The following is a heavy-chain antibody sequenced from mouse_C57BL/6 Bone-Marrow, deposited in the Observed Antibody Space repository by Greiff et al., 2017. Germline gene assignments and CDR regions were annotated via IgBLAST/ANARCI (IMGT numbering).Heavy chain of an antibody. CDR3: ARLGSYYAMDY. Sequence: VQLQQSGAELARPGASVRLSCMASGYTFTSYGISWVKQRTGQGLEWIGEIYSRSGNTSYNEKFYGKATLTADKSSSTAYMVIPGLTSEGSAVYFCARLGSYYAMDYWGKGTSVTVSS. J-gene: IGHJ4*01. CDR1: GYTFTSYG. CDR2: IYSRSGNT. V-gene: IGHV1-81*01.